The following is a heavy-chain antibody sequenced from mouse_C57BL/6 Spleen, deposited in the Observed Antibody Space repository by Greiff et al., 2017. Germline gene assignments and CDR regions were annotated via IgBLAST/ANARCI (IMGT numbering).Heavy chain of an antibody. D-gene: IGHD1-1*01. J-gene: IGHJ2*01. Sequence: DVHLVESGEGLVKPGGSLKLSCAASGFTFSSYAMSWVRQTPEKRLEWVAYISSGGDYIYYADTVKGRFTISRDNARNTLYLQMSSLKSEDTAMYDCTRDRDYYGSSYVDYWGQGTTLTVSS. CDR2: ISSGGDYI. CDR1: GFTFSSYA. V-gene: IGHV5-9-1*02. CDR3: TRDRDYYGSSYVDY.